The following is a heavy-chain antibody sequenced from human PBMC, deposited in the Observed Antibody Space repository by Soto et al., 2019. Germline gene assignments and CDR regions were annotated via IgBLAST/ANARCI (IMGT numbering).Heavy chain of an antibody. V-gene: IGHV1-18*01. CDR3: ARDAAVGLFDY. Sequence: ASVKVSCKASGYTFTSYGISWVRQAPGQGLEWMGWISAYNGNTKYAQKLQGRVTMTTDTSTSTAYMELRSLRSDDTAVYYSARDAAVGLFDYWGQGTLVTVSS. CDR1: GYTFTSYG. CDR2: ISAYNGNT. J-gene: IGHJ4*02. D-gene: IGHD1-26*01.